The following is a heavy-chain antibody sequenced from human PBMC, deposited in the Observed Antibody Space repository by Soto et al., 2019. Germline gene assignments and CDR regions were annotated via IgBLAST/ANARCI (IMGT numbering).Heavy chain of an antibody. CDR2: ISAYNGNT. Sequence: SVKVSCKACGETFNSYGISWVRQAPGQGLEWMGWISAYNGNTNYAQKLQGRVTMTTDTPTSTAYMELRSLRSDDTAVYYGARGTWELGYYWGQGTLVTVSS. CDR3: ARGTWELGYY. CDR1: GETFNSYG. V-gene: IGHV1-18*01. D-gene: IGHD1-26*01. J-gene: IGHJ4*02.